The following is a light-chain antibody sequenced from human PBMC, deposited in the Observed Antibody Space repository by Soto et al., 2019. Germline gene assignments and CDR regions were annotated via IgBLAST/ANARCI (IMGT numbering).Light chain of an antibody. Sequence: EIVMPQSPATMFVSPGERPPLSCRASQSITRNLAWYQQSPGQAPRLLIYGASTRATGIPARFSGSGSGTEFTLTISSLQSEDFAVYYCQQYGSSGTFGQGTKVDIK. CDR2: GAS. J-gene: IGKJ1*01. V-gene: IGKV3-15*01. CDR3: QQYGSSGT. CDR1: QSITRN.